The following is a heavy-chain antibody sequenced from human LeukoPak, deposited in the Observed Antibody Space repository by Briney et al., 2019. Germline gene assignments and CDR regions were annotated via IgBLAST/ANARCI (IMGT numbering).Heavy chain of an antibody. CDR2: ISAYNGNT. CDR3: ARVGSTRHHWYGAFDI. V-gene: IGHV1-18*01. Sequence: ASVKVSCKASGYTFTSYGISWVRQAPGQGLEWMGWISAYNGNTNYAQKLQGRVTMTTDTSTSTAYMELRSLRSDDTAVYYCARVGSTRHHWYGAFDIWGQGTMVTVSS. J-gene: IGHJ3*02. D-gene: IGHD2-2*01. CDR1: GYTFTSYG.